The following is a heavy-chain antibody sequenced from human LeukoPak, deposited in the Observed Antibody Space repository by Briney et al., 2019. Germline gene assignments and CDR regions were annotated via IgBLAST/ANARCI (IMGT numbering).Heavy chain of an antibody. V-gene: IGHV4-34*01. CDR3: ARLIHYGSGSIHRYYYYYMDV. CDR2: INHSGST. D-gene: IGHD3-10*01. Sequence: SETLSLTCAVYGGSFSGYYWSWIRQPPGKGLEWIGEINHSGSTNYNPSLKSRVTISVDTSKNQFSLKLSSVTAADTAVYYCARLIHYGSGSIHRYYYYYMDVWGKGTTVTISS. CDR1: GGSFSGYY. J-gene: IGHJ6*03.